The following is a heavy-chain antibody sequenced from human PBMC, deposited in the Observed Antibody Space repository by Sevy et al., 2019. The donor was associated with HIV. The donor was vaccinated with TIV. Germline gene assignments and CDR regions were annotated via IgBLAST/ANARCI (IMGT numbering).Heavy chain of an antibody. CDR3: ARXXRXPXAVXPTXXPMXV. D-gene: IGHD6-19*01. Sequence: GGSLRLSCVVXXXXFSGXXMNWVRQAPGKGLEWVSYIGSSSSTIHYADSVKGRFTISRDNAKNSLYLQMNSLRDGDXAVYYXARXXRXPXAVXPTXXPMXVXXXGTTVTVSS. CDR1: XXXFSGXX. J-gene: IGHJ6*03. CDR2: IGSSSSTI. V-gene: IGHV3-48*02.